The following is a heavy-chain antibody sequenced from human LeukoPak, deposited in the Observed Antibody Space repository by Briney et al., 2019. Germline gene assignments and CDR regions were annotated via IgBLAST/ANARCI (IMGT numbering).Heavy chain of an antibody. CDR2: INPNSGGT. CDR1: GYTFTGYY. J-gene: IGHJ4*02. V-gene: IGHV1-2*02. D-gene: IGHD3-10*01. CDR3: ARDGVWFGELFMTPALNY. Sequence: ASVKVSCKASGYTFTGYYMHWVRQPPGQGRDGMGWINPNSGGTNYAQKFQGRVTMTRDTSISTAYMELSRLRSDDTAVYYCARDGVWFGELFMTPALNYWGQGTLVTVSS.